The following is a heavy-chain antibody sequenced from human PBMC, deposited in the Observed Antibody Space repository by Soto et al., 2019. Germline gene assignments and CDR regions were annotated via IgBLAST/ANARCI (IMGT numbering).Heavy chain of an antibody. V-gene: IGHV5-51*01. D-gene: IGHD3-10*01. Sequence: GESLKISCKGSGYSFTSYWIVWVRQMPGKGLEWMGIIYPGDSDTRYSPSFQGQVTISADKSISTAYLQWSSLKASDTAMYYCARQGYYGSGSYLQYYYYGMDVWGQGTTVTVSS. CDR1: GYSFTSYW. CDR2: IYPGDSDT. CDR3: ARQGYYGSGSYLQYYYYGMDV. J-gene: IGHJ6*02.